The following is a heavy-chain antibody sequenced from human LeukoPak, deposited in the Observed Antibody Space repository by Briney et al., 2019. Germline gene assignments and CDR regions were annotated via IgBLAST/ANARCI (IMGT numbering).Heavy chain of an antibody. V-gene: IGHV1-8*01. Sequence: PEASVKVSCKASGYTFTSYDINWVRQATGQGLEWMGWMTPNTGNTGYAQKFQGRVTITRNTSINTAYLELSSLRSEDTAVYYCARVPRDFWSGYYLESWGQGTLVTVSS. CDR1: GYTFTSYD. D-gene: IGHD3-3*01. J-gene: IGHJ4*02. CDR2: MTPNTGNT. CDR3: ARVPRDFWSGYYLES.